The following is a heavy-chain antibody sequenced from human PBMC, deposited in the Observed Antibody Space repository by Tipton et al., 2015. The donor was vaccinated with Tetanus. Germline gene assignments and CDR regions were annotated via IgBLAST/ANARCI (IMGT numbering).Heavy chain of an antibody. CDR3: AKEVSGVDYGMDV. V-gene: IGHV4-39*07. Sequence: TLSLTCTVSGASINSSHHFWAWVRQSPGKGLEWIGAIYYRGSTFYNPSLKDRVTILVDRSKNQFSLKLSSVTAADTAVYYCAKEVSGVDYGMDVWGQGTTVTVSS. J-gene: IGHJ6*02. CDR1: GASINSSHHF. D-gene: IGHD1-26*01. CDR2: IYYRGST.